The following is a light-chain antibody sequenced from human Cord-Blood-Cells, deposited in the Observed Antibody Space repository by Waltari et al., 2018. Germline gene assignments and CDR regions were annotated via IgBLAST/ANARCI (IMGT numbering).Light chain of an antibody. Sequence: QPALTQPASVSGSPGQSITIPCPGTSSDVGSYTLVSWYQQHPGKPPKLMIYEGSKRPSGVSTRFSGSKSGNTASLTISGLQAEDEADYYCCSYAGSSTFHVVFGGGTKLTVL. V-gene: IGLV2-23*03. CDR2: EGS. CDR1: SSDVGSYTL. CDR3: CSYAGSSTFHVV. J-gene: IGLJ2*01.